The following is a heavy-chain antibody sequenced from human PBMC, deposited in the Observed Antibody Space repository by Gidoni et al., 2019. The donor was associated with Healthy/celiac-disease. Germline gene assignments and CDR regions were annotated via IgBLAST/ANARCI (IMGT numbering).Heavy chain of an antibody. V-gene: IGHV3-30-3*01. J-gene: IGHJ4*02. CDR2: ISYDGSNK. Sequence: QVQLVESGGGVVQPGRSLRLSCAASGFTFSSYAMHWVRQAPGKGLEWVAVISYDGSNKYYADSVKGRFTISRDNSKNTLYLQMNSLRAEDTAVYYCARDSGDSSGYYGVFDYWGQGTLVTVSS. D-gene: IGHD3-22*01. CDR1: GFTFSSYA. CDR3: ARDSGDSSGYYGVFDY.